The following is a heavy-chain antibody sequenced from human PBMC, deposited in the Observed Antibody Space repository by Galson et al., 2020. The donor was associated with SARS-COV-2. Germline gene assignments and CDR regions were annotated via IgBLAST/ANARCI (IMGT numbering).Heavy chain of an antibody. Sequence: ALHWGSLRLSCAVSGFTFSSYWMHWVRQAPGKGLVWVSRIYSEGSSTSYADSVKGRFTISGGNAKNTLYLQMNSLRAEDTAVYYCARGDMGNDFFDYWGQGALVTVSS. CDR3: ARGDMGNDFFDY. J-gene: IGHJ4*02. V-gene: IGHV3-74*01. D-gene: IGHD3-16*01. CDR1: GFTFSSYW. CDR2: IYSEGSST.